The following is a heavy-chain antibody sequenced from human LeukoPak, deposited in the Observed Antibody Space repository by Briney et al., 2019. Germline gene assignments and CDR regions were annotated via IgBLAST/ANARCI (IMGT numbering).Heavy chain of an antibody. Sequence: GGSLRLSCAASGFSFSSYSMNWVRQAPGKGLEWVSSIGTSGTYIYYADSVKGRFTISKDNANNSLYLQMNSLRAEDTAVYYCARDVWLNDAFDIWGQGTVVTVSS. J-gene: IGHJ3*02. V-gene: IGHV3-21*01. CDR1: GFSFSSYS. CDR2: IGTSGTYI. CDR3: ARDVWLNDAFDI. D-gene: IGHD5-12*01.